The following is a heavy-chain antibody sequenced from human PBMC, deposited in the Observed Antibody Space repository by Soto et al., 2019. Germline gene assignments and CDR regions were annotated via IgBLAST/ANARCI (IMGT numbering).Heavy chain of an antibody. Sequence: SETLSLTCSVSGGSVSSTSHYWGWIRQPPGKGLEWIGYIYYSGSTYYNPSLKSRVTISVDTSKNQFSLKLSSVTAADTAVYYCARVTPIAGSGYTPNWFDPWGQGTLVTVSS. D-gene: IGHD3-22*01. CDR1: GGSVSSTSHY. V-gene: IGHV4-30-4*08. CDR3: ARVTPIAGSGYTPNWFDP. CDR2: IYYSGST. J-gene: IGHJ5*02.